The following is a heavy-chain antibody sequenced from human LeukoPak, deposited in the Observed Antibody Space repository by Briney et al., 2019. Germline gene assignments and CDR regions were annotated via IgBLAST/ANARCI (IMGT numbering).Heavy chain of an antibody. CDR1: GYTFTGYY. CDR3: ARSSGDSLLDY. CDR2: MNPNTADT. D-gene: IGHD2-15*01. V-gene: IGHV1-2*02. Sequence: VASVKVSCKASGYTFTGYYIHWVRQAPGQGLEWMGWMNPNTADTNYAQRFQGRVTMTRDMSISTAYMELSSLRSDDTAIFYCARSSGDSLLDYWGQGTLVTVSS. J-gene: IGHJ4*02.